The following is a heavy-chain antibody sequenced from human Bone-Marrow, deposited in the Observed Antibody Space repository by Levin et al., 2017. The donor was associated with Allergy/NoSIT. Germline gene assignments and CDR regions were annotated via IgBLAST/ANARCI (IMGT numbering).Heavy chain of an antibody. J-gene: IGHJ4*02. D-gene: IGHD1-7*01. CDR1: GFSFSDSA. CDR2: IRNKTHGYAT. Sequence: GGSLRLSCAASGFSFSDSAMHWVRQAAGKGLEWIGRIRNKTHGYATAYDASVEGRFAISRDDSKNTTYLQMTSLKTDDTAVYYCSVGRELWGQGTLVAVSS. CDR3: SVGREL. V-gene: IGHV3-73*01.